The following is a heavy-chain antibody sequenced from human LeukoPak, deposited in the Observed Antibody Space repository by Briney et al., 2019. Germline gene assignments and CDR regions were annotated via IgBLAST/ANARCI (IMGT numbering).Heavy chain of an antibody. Sequence: GESLKISCKGSGYSFTSYWIGWVRQMPGKGLEWMGIIYPGDSDTRYGPSFQGQVTISADKSISTAYLQWSGLKTSDTAMYYCARRSVATAFYEYWGQGTLVTVSA. CDR2: IYPGDSDT. V-gene: IGHV5-51*01. CDR1: GYSFTSYW. D-gene: IGHD2-21*02. J-gene: IGHJ4*02. CDR3: ARRSVATAFYEY.